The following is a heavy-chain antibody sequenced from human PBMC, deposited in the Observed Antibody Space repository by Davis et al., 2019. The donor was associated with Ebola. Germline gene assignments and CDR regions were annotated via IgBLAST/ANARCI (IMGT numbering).Heavy chain of an antibody. J-gene: IGHJ6*02. V-gene: IGHV3-23*01. D-gene: IGHD1-26*01. CDR2: ISGSGGST. Sequence: GGSLRLSCAASGFTFSSYAMSWVRQALGKGLEWVSAISGSGGSTYYADSVKGRFTISRDNSKNTLYLQMNSLRAEDTAVYYCASGRLKLYGMDVWGQGTTVTVSS. CDR3: ASGRLKLYGMDV. CDR1: GFTFSSYA.